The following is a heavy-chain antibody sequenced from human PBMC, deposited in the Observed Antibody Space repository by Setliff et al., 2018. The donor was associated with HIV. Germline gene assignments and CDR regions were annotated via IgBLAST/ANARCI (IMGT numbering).Heavy chain of an antibody. Sequence: SETLSLTCTVSGGSISSSSYFWGWIRQSPGKGLEWIGTMHYSGTTYYNLSLKSRVTISVDTSKNQFSLKLRSVTAADTAIYYCARDMTYYYDTSGSLGWFDPWGQGTLVIVSS. V-gene: IGHV4-39*07. CDR2: MHYSGTT. CDR1: GGSISSSSYF. J-gene: IGHJ5*02. D-gene: IGHD3-22*01. CDR3: ARDMTYYYDTSGSLGWFDP.